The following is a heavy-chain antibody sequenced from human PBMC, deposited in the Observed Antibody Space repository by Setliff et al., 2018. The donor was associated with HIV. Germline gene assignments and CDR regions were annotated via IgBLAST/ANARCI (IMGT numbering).Heavy chain of an antibody. D-gene: IGHD1-26*01. J-gene: IGHJ3*02. CDR2: ISSSSSYI. Sequence: PGGSLRLSCAASGFTFSSYNMNWVRQAPGKGLEWVSSISSSSSYIYYADSVKGRFTISRDNAKNSLYLQMNSLRAEDTAVYYCARKGGSYSSAFDIWGQGTMVTVS. CDR1: GFTFSSYN. CDR3: ARKGGSYSSAFDI. V-gene: IGHV3-21*01.